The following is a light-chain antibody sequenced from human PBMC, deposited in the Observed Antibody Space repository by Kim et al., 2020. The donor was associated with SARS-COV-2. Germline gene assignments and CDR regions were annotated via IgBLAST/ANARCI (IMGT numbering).Light chain of an antibody. V-gene: IGLV2-14*03. J-gene: IGLJ2*01. CDR2: DVS. CDR3: SSYTSSSTV. CDR1: SSDVGGYNY. Sequence: PGQSITISCTGTSSDVGGYNYVSWYQQHPGKAPKLMIYDVSNRPSGVSIRFSGSKSGNTASLTISGLQAEDEADYYCSSYTSSSTVFGGGTQLTVL.